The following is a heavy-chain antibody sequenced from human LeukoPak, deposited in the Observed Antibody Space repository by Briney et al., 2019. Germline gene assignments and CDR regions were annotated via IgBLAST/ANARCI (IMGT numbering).Heavy chain of an antibody. V-gene: IGHV4-30-4*01. CDR2: IYYSGST. J-gene: IGHJ5*02. Sequence: SETLSLTCSASGGSISSGDYYWSWIRQPPGKGLEWIGYIYYSGSTYYNPSLKSRVTISADTSKNQISLSLISVTAADTALYFCAGVGGHTYCDTLTGLMKWFDPWGEGTLVTVSS. CDR1: GGSISSGDYY. CDR3: AGVGGHTYCDTLTGLMKWFDP. D-gene: IGHD3-9*01.